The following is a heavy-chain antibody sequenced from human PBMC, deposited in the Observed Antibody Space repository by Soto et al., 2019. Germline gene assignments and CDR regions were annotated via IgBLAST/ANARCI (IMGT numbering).Heavy chain of an antibody. Sequence: GASVKVSCKASGYTFTSYGISWARQAPGQGLEWMGWISAYNGNTNYAQKLQGRVTMTTDTSTSTAYMELRSLRSDDTAVYYCARDLYYYDSSGLEYFQHWGQGTLVTVSS. CDR3: ARDLYYYDSSGLEYFQH. CDR1: GYTFTSYG. V-gene: IGHV1-18*01. D-gene: IGHD3-22*01. CDR2: ISAYNGNT. J-gene: IGHJ1*01.